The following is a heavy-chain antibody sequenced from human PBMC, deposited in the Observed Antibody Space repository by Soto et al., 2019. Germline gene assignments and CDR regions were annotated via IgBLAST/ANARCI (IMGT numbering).Heavy chain of an antibody. V-gene: IGHV4-31*03. CDR3: ARDHYSYVYYYYGMDV. J-gene: IGHJ6*02. CDR2: IYYSGST. D-gene: IGHD5-18*01. Sequence: QVQLQESGPGLVKPSQTLSLTCTVSGGSISSGGYYWSWIRQHPGKGLEWTGYIYYSGSTYYNPSLKSRVTVSVDTSKNQFSLKMSSVTAADTAVYYCARDHYSYVYYYYGMDVWGQGTTVTVSS. CDR1: GGSISSGGYY.